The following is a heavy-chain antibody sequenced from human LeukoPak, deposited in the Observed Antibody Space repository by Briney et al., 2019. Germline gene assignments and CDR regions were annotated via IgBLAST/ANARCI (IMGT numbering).Heavy chain of an antibody. V-gene: IGHV5-51*01. CDR3: ARTDSSGYPPTWFDP. D-gene: IGHD3-22*01. Sequence: GEPLKISCKASGYSFTTYWIGWVRQMPGKGLEWMGIDYPGGSDARYSPSFQGQVTMSADKSISTAYMHWSSLKASDTAMYYCARTDSSGYPPTWFDPWGQGTLVTVSS. J-gene: IGHJ5*02. CDR2: DYPGGSDA. CDR1: GYSFTTYW.